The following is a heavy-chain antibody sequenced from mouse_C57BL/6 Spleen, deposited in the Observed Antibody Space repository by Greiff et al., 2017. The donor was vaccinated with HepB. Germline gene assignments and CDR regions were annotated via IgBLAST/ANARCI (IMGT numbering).Heavy chain of an antibody. CDR2: IYPGSGNT. CDR1: GYTFTDYY. CDR3: ARRANWDDYYAMDY. Sequence: VKLMESGAELVRPGASVKLSCKASGYTFTDYYINWVKQRPGQGLEWIARIYPGSGNTYYNEKFKGKATLTAEKSSSTAYMQLSSLTSEDSAVYLCARRANWDDYYAMDYWGQGTSVTVSS. V-gene: IGHV1-76*01. D-gene: IGHD4-1*01. J-gene: IGHJ4*01.